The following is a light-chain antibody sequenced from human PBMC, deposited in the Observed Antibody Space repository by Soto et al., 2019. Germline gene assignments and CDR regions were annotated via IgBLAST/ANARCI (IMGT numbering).Light chain of an antibody. CDR2: DAS. CDR1: QTIAYNF. J-gene: IGKJ4*01. CDR3: QHYGDSSST. V-gene: IGKV3D-20*01. Sequence: IVLTQSPGTLSLSPGEVATLSCGASQTIAYNFLAWHQQKPGLAPRLLVYDASKRATGIPDRFSGSGSGTDFTLNITTQEPEDFSVYYCQHYGDSSSTFGGGTRVEI.